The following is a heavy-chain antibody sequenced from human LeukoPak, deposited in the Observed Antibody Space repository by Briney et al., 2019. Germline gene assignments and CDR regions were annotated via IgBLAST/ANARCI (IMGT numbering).Heavy chain of an antibody. D-gene: IGHD2-2*01. CDR2: VTSSGDTT. V-gene: IGHV3-11*01. Sequence: PGGSLRLSCAGSGFIFSDYFMTWMRQAPGKGPELVSYVTSSGDTTYYADSVKGRFTISRDNVKNSLSLQMKGLRAEDTAMYFCARIRFDCGTASCSKGVSMWFDPWGQGTLVTVSS. J-gene: IGHJ5*02. CDR1: GFIFSDYF. CDR3: ARIRFDCGTASCSKGVSMWFDP.